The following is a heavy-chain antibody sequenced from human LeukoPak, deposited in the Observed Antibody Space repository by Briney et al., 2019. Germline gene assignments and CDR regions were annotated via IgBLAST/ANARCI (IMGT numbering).Heavy chain of an antibody. CDR3: AKEEVRELSIDY. V-gene: IGHV3-30*04. Sequence: SGGTLRLSCAASGFTFSSYVMHWVRQAPGKGLEWVAIISYDGSNEYYADSVKGRFTISRDNSKNTLYLQMNSLRAEDTAVYYCAKEEVRELSIDYWGQGTLVTVSS. CDR1: GFTFSSYV. CDR2: ISYDGSNE. D-gene: IGHD1-26*01. J-gene: IGHJ4*02.